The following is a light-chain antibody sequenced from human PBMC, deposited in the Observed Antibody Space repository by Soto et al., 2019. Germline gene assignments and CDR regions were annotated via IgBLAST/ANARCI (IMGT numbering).Light chain of an antibody. J-gene: IGKJ1*01. CDR1: QSVSSSC. V-gene: IGKV3-11*01. CDR3: QQRNNWPGT. Sequence: QSPGTLSLSPGERATLSCGASQSVSSSCLAWYQHKPGQAPRLLTYDASNRATGIPARFSGSGSGTDFTLTLSSLEPEDFAVYYCQQRNNWPGTFGQGTKVDI. CDR2: DAS.